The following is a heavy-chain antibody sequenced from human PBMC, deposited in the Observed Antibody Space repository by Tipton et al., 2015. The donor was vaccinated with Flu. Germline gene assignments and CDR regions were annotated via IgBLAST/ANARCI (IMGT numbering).Heavy chain of an antibody. CDR1: GFTFSSYS. J-gene: IGHJ4*02. V-gene: IGHV3-21*01. CDR3: ARVPLTMVRGVE. Sequence: AASGFTFSSYSMNWVRQAPGKGLEWVSSISSSSSYIYYADSVKGRFTISRDNAKNSLYLQMNSLRAEDTAVYYCARVPLTMVRGVEWGQGTLVTVSS. D-gene: IGHD3-10*01. CDR2: ISSSSSYI.